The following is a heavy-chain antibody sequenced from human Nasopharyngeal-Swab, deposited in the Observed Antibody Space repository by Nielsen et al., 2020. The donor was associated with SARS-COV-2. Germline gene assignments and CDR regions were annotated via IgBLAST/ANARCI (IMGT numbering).Heavy chain of an antibody. CDR2: IYHSGST. J-gene: IGHJ6*03. V-gene: IGHV4-30-2*01. CDR1: GGSISSSSYS. Sequence: SETLSLTRTVSGGSISSSSYSWSWIRQPPGKGLEWIGYIYHSGSTYYNPSLKSRVTISVDRSKNQFSLRPSSATAADTAVYYCARQIGYCSGGSCYDYMDVWGKGTTVTVSS. D-gene: IGHD2-15*01. CDR3: ARQIGYCSGGSCYDYMDV.